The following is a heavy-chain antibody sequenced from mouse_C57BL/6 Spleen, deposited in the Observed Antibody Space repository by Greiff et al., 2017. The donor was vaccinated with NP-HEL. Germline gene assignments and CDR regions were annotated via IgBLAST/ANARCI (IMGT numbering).Heavy chain of an antibody. CDR2: IDPSDSYT. CDR3: AGGSYGSSYHFDY. V-gene: IGHV1-50*01. Sequence: VQLQQSGAELVKPGASVKLSCKASGYTFTSYWMQWVKQRPGQGLEWIGEIDPSDSYTNYNQKFKGKATLTVDTSSSTAYMQLSSLTSEDSAVYYCAGGSYGSSYHFDYWGQGTTLTVFS. CDR1: GYTFTSYW. J-gene: IGHJ2*01. D-gene: IGHD1-1*01.